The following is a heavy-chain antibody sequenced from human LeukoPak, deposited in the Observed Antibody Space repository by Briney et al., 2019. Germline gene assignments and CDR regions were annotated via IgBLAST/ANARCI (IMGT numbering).Heavy chain of an antibody. Sequence: GGSLRLSCAASGFTFSSFAIHWVRQAPGKGREWVAVISSDGSNKFYADSVRGRFTISGDNSKNTLNLLMNSLRPEDTAVYYCARDRPVGVPIAISYDLDSWGQGTLVSVSS. J-gene: IGHJ4*02. CDR2: ISSDGSNK. V-gene: IGHV3-30*01. D-gene: IGHD2-2*02. CDR1: GFTFSSFA. CDR3: ARDRPVGVPIAISYDLDS.